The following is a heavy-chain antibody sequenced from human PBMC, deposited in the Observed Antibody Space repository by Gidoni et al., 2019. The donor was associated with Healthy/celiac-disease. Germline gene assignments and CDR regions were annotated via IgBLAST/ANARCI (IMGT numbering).Heavy chain of an antibody. D-gene: IGHD5-12*01. J-gene: IGHJ3*02. CDR3: ARHLYSGYDRDAFDI. CDR2: IYPGDSDT. CDR1: GYSFTSYW. Sequence: EVQLVQSGAEVKKPGESRKIHGKGSGYSFTSYWNGWVRLMPGKGLEWMGIIYPGDSDTRYGPSFQGQVTISADKSISTAYLQWSSLKASDTAMYYCARHLYSGYDRDAFDIWGQGTMVTVSS. V-gene: IGHV5-51*01.